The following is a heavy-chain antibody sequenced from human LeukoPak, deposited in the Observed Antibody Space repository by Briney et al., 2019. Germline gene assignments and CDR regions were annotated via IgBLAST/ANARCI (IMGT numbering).Heavy chain of an antibody. CDR2: IRYDGNNK. V-gene: IGHV3-30*02. CDR1: GLTFSSYG. CDR3: AKEPYDFWSGQNYFFDS. Sequence: TGGSLRLSCAASGLTFSSYGIDWVRQAPGKGLEWVAFIRYDGNNKYYADSVKGRFTISRDNSKNTLYLQMNSLRVEDTAVYYCAKEPYDFWSGQNYFFDSWGQGTLVTVSS. J-gene: IGHJ4*02. D-gene: IGHD3-3*01.